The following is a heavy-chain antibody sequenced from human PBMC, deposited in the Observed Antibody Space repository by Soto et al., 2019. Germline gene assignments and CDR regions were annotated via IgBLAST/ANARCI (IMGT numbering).Heavy chain of an antibody. J-gene: IGHJ3*02. D-gene: IGHD2-15*01. CDR3: ARPRLGYCSGGSCYAFDI. CDR1: GFTVSSNY. CDR2: IYSGGST. V-gene: IGHV3-66*04. Sequence: GGSLRLSCAASGFTVSSNYMSWVRQAPGKGLECVSVIYSGGSTYYADSVKGRFTISRDNSKNTLYLQMNSLRAEDTAVYYCARPRLGYCSGGSCYAFDIWGQGTMVTVSS.